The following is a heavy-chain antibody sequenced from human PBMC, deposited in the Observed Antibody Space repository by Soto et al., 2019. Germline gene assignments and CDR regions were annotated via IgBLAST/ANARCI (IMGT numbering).Heavy chain of an antibody. J-gene: IGHJ3*02. Sequence: SVTGSRQASGYTLTRYHIARGGPAPGQRPGWVGGIIPIFGTANYAQKFQGRVTITADKSTSTAYMELSSLRSEDTAVYHCAGGRGGIVVVVAATPGRAFDIWGQGTMVTVSS. CDR3: AGGRGGIVVVVAATPGRAFDI. CDR1: GYTLTRYH. V-gene: IGHV1-69*06. D-gene: IGHD2-15*01. CDR2: IIPIFGTA.